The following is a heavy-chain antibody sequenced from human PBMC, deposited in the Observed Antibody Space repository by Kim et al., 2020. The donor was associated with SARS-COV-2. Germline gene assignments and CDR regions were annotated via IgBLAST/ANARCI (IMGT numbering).Heavy chain of an antibody. CDR1: GFTFSSYA. D-gene: IGHD6-6*01. CDR2: ISYDGSNK. V-gene: IGHV3-30-3*01. J-gene: IGHJ4*02. Sequence: GGSLRLSCAASGFTFSSYAMHWVRQAPGKGLEWVAVISYDGSNKYYADSVKGRFTISRDNSKNTLYLQMNSLRAEDTAVYYCARSIAAHDDYWGQGTLVTVSS. CDR3: ARSIAAHDDY.